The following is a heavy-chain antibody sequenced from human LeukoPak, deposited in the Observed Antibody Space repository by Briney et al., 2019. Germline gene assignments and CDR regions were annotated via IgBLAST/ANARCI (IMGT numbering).Heavy chain of an antibody. Sequence: PSETLSLTCTVSGYSISSSYYWSWIRQPPGKGLEWIGYIYYSGSTNYNPSLKSRVTISVDTSKNQFSLKLSSVTAADTAVYYCARPRRPLWFGELDSWGQGTLVTVSS. J-gene: IGHJ4*02. CDR2: IYYSGST. V-gene: IGHV4-59*08. CDR1: GYSISSSYY. D-gene: IGHD3-10*01. CDR3: ARPRRPLWFGELDS.